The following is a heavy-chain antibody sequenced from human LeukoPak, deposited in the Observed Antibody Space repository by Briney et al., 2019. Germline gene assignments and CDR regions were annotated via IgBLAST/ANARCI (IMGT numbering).Heavy chain of an antibody. CDR2: IYYSGST. J-gene: IGHJ6*02. V-gene: IGHV4-39*01. Sequence: SETLSLTCTVSGGSVSSSSYYWGWIRQPPGQGLEWIGSIYYSGSTYYNPSLKSRVTISVDTSKNQFSLKLGSVTAADTAVYYCARLSPHREHNIGGYYYYGMDVWGQGTTVTVSS. CDR1: GGSVSSSSYY. CDR3: ARLSPHREHNIGGYYYYGMDV. D-gene: IGHD1/OR15-1a*01.